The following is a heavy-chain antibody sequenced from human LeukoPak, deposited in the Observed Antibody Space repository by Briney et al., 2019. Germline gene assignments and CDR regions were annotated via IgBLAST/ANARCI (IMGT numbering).Heavy chain of an antibody. CDR1: GFTFSSYS. CDR3: ARVHGRTTVPNFDY. CDR2: IGSSSSTI. V-gene: IGHV3-48*01. D-gene: IGHD4-17*01. J-gene: IGHJ4*02. Sequence: GGSLRLSCAASGFTFSSYSMNWVRQAPGKGLEWVSYIGSSSSTIYYADSVKGRFTISRDNAKNSLYLEMNSLRAEDTAVYYCARVHGRTTVPNFDYWGQGTLVTVSS.